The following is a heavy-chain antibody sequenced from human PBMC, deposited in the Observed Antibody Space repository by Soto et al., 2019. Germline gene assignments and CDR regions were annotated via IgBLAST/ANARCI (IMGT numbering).Heavy chain of an antibody. J-gene: IGHJ6*02. CDR2: IIPIFGTA. Sequence: SVKVSCKASGGTFSSYAISWVRQAPGQGLEWMGGIIPIFGTANYAQKFQGRVTITADESTSTAYMGLSSLRSEDTAVYYCARGRPAIAALYYYGMDVWGQGTTVTVSS. CDR3: ARGRPAIAALYYYGMDV. D-gene: IGHD6-6*01. CDR1: GGTFSSYA. V-gene: IGHV1-69*13.